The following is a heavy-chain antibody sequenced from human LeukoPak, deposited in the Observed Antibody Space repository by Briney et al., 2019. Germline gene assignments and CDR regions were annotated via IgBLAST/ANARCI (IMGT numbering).Heavy chain of an antibody. Sequence: SETLSLTCTVSGGSISSSSYYWSWIRQPAGKGLEWIGRIYTSGSTNYNPSLKSRVTISVDTSKNQFSLKLSSVTAADTAVYYCARDTTGYSSGWYHYMDVWGKGTTVTISS. V-gene: IGHV4-61*02. J-gene: IGHJ6*03. D-gene: IGHD6-19*01. CDR1: GGSISSSSYY. CDR2: IYTSGST. CDR3: ARDTTGYSSGWYHYMDV.